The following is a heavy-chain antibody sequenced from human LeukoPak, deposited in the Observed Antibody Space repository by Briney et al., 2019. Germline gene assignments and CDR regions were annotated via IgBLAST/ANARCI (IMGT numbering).Heavy chain of an antibody. J-gene: IGHJ4*02. Sequence: PGGSLGLSCAASGFTFSSYSMSWVRQPPGKGLQWVANIKQDGSEEYCVASVKGRFTISRDNAKNSLYLQMNSLRAEDTAVYYCAAYYSSSWDYWGQGTLVTVSA. D-gene: IGHD6-13*01. CDR3: AAYYSSSWDY. V-gene: IGHV3-7*01. CDR2: IKQDGSEE. CDR1: GFTFSSYS.